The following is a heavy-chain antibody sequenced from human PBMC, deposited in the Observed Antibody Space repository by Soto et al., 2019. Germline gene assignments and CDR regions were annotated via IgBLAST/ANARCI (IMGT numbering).Heavy chain of an antibody. V-gene: IGHV3-74*01. CDR1: GFTFSSYW. D-gene: IGHD6-13*01. CDR2: INSDGSST. Sequence: EVQLVESGGGLVQPGGSLRLSCAASGFTFSSYWMHWVRQAPGKGLVWVSRINSDGSSTSYADSVKGRLTISRDNAKNTLYMQMNSLRAEDTAVYYCARERGKAAGVDFDYWGQGTLVTVSS. CDR3: ARERGKAAGVDFDY. J-gene: IGHJ4*02.